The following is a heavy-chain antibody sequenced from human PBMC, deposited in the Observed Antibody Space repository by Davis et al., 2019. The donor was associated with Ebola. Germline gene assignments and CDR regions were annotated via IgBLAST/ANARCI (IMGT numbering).Heavy chain of an antibody. J-gene: IGHJ4*02. V-gene: IGHV3-9*01. CDR1: GFTFADYA. CDR3: ARDLRGFGRY. CDR2: ISWNSGSI. D-gene: IGHD3-3*01. Sequence: GGSLRLSCAASGFTFADYAMHWVRQAPGKGLEWVSGISWNSGSIGYADSVKGRFTISRDNAKNSLYLQMNSLRDEDTAVYYCARDLRGFGRYWGQGTLVTVSS.